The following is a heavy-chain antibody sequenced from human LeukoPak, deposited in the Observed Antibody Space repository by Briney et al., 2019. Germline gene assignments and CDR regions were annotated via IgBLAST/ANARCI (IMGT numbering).Heavy chain of an antibody. D-gene: IGHD1-26*01. CDR1: GFTFSSYS. CDR3: ARDPLSGSYIVDY. Sequence: PGGSLRLSCAASGFTFSSYSMNWVRQAPGKGLEWVSSISSSSSYIYYADSVKGRFTISRDNAKNSLYLQMNSLRAEDTAVYYCARDPLSGSYIVDYWGQGTLVTVSS. CDR2: ISSSSSYI. V-gene: IGHV3-21*01. J-gene: IGHJ4*02.